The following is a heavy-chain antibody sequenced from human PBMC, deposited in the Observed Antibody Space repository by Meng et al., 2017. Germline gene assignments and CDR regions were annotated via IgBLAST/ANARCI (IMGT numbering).Heavy chain of an antibody. J-gene: IGHJ6*02. CDR3: ARGDGYNYFYYYYGMDV. D-gene: IGHD5-24*01. V-gene: IGHV3-7*01. Sequence: GESLKISCAASGFTFSSYWMSWVRQAPGKGLEWVANIKQDGSEKYYVDSVKGRFTISRDNAKNSLYLQMNSLRAEDTAVYYCARGDGYNYFYYYYGMDVWGQGTTVTVSS. CDR1: GFTFSSYW. CDR2: IKQDGSEK.